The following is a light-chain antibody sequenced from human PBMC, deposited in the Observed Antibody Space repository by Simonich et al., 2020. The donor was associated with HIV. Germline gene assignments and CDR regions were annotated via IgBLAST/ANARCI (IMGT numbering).Light chain of an antibody. CDR3: QQYGSSPLT. CDR2: GAS. V-gene: IGKV3-20*01. Sequence: EIVMTQSPATLSVSPGERATLSCRASQSVSSNLAWYLQKPGQAPRLLIYGASSRATGIPDRFSGSGSGTDFTLTISRLEPEDFAVYYCQQYGSSPLTFGGGTKVEIK. CDR1: QSVSSN. J-gene: IGKJ4*01.